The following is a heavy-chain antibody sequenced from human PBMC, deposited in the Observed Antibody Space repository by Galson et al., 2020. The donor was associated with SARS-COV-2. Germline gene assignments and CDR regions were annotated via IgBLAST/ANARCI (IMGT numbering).Heavy chain of an antibody. CDR2: IYYTGST. J-gene: IGHJ4*02. Sequence: SETLSLTCTVSGVSISSSSYYWGWIRQPPGKGLEWIGSIYYTGSTYYNPSLKSRVTISVDTSKNQFSLKLRSVTAADTAVYYCARDGIANWGPEGVDYWGQGTLVTVPS. CDR3: ARDGIANWGPEGVDY. D-gene: IGHD7-27*01. V-gene: IGHV4-39*07. CDR1: GVSISSSSYY.